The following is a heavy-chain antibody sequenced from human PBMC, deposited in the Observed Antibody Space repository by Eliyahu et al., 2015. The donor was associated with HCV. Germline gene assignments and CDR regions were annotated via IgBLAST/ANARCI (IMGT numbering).Heavy chain of an antibody. J-gene: IGHJ3*02. V-gene: IGHV3-23*01. CDR3: AKEVRDYDFWSTHAFDI. D-gene: IGHD3-3*01. CDR2: ISGSGGST. CDR1: GFTFSSYA. Sequence: EVQLLESGGGLVQPGGSLRLSCAASGFTFSSYAMSWVRQAPGKGLEWVSAISGSGGSTYYADSVKGRFTISRDNSKNTLYLQMNSLRAEDTAVYYCAKEVRDYDFWSTHAFDIWGQGTMVTVSS.